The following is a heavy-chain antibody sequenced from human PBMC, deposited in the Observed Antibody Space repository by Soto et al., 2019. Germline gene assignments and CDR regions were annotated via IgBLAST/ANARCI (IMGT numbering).Heavy chain of an antibody. J-gene: IGHJ3*02. D-gene: IGHD2-8*01. CDR2: ISSSGSTI. CDR3: AREMAPAADASDI. CDR1: GFTFSSYE. Sequence: GGSLRLSCAASGFTFSSYEMNWVRQAPGKGLEWVSYISSSGSTIYHADSVKGRFTISRDNAKNSPYLQMNSLRAEDTAVYYCAREMAPAADASDIWGQGTMVTVSS. V-gene: IGHV3-48*03.